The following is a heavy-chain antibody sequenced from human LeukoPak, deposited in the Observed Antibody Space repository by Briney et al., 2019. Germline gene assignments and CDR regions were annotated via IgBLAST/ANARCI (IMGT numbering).Heavy chain of an antibody. CDR1: GGSISSSNW. J-gene: IGHJ4*02. D-gene: IGHD6-19*01. CDR3: ARAGIKYSSGWLQNY. CDR2: IYHSGST. Sequence: PSGTPSLTCAVSGGSISSSNWWSWVRQPPGKGLEWIGEIYHSGSTNYNPSLKSRVTISVDKSKNQFSLKLSSVTAADTAVYYCARAGIKYSSGWLQNYWGQGTLVTVSS. V-gene: IGHV4-4*02.